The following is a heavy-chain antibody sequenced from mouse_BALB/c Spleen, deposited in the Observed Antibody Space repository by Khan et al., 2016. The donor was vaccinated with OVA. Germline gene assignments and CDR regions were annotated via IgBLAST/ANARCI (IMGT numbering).Heavy chain of an antibody. J-gene: IGHJ3*01. Sequence: VQLQQSGPELMKPGASVKISCKASGYSFTSYYMHWMKQSHGKSLEWIGYIDPFNGDTDYNQKFKGKATLTVDKSSNTAYMHLSSLTSEDSAVYYCVRGTFAYWGQGTLVTVSA. CDR3: VRGTFAY. CDR2: IDPFNGDT. CDR1: GYSFTSYY. V-gene: IGHV1S135*01. D-gene: IGHD3-3*01.